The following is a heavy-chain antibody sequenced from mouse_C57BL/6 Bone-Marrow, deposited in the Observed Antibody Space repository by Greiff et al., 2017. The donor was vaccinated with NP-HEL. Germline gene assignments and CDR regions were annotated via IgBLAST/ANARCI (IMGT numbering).Heavy chain of an antibody. V-gene: IGHV2-9*01. CDR1: GFSLTSYG. D-gene: IGHD1-1*01. Sequence: VQLKESGPGLVAPSQSLSITCTVSGFSLTSYGVDWVRQPPGKGLEWLGVIWGGGSTNYNSALMSRLSISKDNSKSQVFLKMNSLQTDDTAMYYCAKRSRALYYYGSSYGYAMDYWGQGTSVTVSS. CDR2: IWGGGST. CDR3: AKRSRALYYYGSSYGYAMDY. J-gene: IGHJ4*01.